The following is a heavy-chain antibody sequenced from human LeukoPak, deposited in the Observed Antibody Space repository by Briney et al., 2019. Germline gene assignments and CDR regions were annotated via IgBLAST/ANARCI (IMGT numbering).Heavy chain of an antibody. CDR1: GFTFSSYA. V-gene: IGHV4-59*12. CDR2: IYYSGSA. D-gene: IGHD3-22*01. J-gene: IGHJ4*02. CDR3: ARDRLAYYDSSGYWGALDY. Sequence: GSLRLSCAASGFTFSSYAMSWIRQPPGKGLEWIGNIYYSGSANHNPSLKSRVTISVDRSKNQFSLKLSSVTAADTAVYYCARDRLAYYDSSGYWGALDYWGQGTLVTVSS.